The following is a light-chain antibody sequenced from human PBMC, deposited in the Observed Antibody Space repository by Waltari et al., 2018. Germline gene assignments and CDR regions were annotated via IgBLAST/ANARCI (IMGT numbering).Light chain of an antibody. CDR1: TTNNAARSD. CDR3: QSYDSSLSGSRV. V-gene: IGLV1-40*01. J-gene: IGLJ2*01. CDR2: GNS. Sequence: QSALPHPPSLTGPPGHRLTLPCTARTTNNAARSDVHPYQQPPGTAPKLLMYGNSNRPSGVPDRFSGSKSGTSASLAITGLQAEDEADYYCQSYDSSLSGSRVFGGGTKLTVL.